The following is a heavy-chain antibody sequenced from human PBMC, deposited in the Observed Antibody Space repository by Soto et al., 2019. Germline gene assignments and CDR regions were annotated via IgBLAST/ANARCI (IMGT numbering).Heavy chain of an antibody. CDR1: GFTFSSYS. CDR2: ISSSSSTI. Sequence: GGSLRLSCAASGFTFSSYSMNWVRQAPGKGLEWVSYISSSSSTIYYADSAKGRFTISRDNAENSLYLQMNSLRAEDTAVYYCARDSGYSYGPLDYWGQGTLVTVSS. D-gene: IGHD5-18*01. J-gene: IGHJ4*02. V-gene: IGHV3-48*01. CDR3: ARDSGYSYGPLDY.